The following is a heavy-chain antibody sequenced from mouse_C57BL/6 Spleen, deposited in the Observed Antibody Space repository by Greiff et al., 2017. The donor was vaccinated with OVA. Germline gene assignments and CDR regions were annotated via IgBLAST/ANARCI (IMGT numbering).Heavy chain of an antibody. CDR2: INPSTGGT. CDR3: AREYYGSSEEKRYFDV. CDR1: GYSFTGYY. J-gene: IGHJ1*03. Sequence: EVQLQQSGPELVKPGASVKISCKASGYSFTGYYMNWVKQSPEKSLEWIGEINPSTGGTTYNQKFKAKATLTVDKSSSTAYMQLKSLTSEDSAVYYCAREYYGSSEEKRYFDVWGTGTTVTVSS. D-gene: IGHD1-1*01. V-gene: IGHV1-42*01.